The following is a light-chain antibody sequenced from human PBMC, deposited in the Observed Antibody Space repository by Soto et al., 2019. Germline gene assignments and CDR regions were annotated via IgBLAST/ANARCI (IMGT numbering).Light chain of an antibody. CDR2: VNSDGSH. Sequence: QAVLTQSPSASASLGASVKLTCTLSSGHSSYAIAWHQQQPEKGPRYLMKVNSDGSHIKGDGIPARFSGSSSGAERYLTISSLQSEDEADYYCQTWGTGIQVFGGGTKVTVL. CDR3: QTWGTGIQV. J-gene: IGLJ3*02. V-gene: IGLV4-69*01. CDR1: SGHSSYA.